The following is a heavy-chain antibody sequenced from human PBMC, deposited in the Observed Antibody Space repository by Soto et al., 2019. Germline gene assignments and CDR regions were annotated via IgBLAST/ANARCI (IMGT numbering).Heavy chain of an antibody. J-gene: IGHJ4*02. CDR1: GFTFTSYG. D-gene: IGHD1-26*01. Sequence: QVQLVQSGAEVKKPGASAKVSCKASGFTFTSYGITWVRQAPGQGLEWMGWVSAYNGNTTYAQKFQGRVTMTTDTSKSTAYMELRSLRSDDTAVYYCARGRSGATARDFDYWGQGTLVTVSS. CDR3: ARGRSGATARDFDY. CDR2: VSAYNGNT. V-gene: IGHV1-18*01.